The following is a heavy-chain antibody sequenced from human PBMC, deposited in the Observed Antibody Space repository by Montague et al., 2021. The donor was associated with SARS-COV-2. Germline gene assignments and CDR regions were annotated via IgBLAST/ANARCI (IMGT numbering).Heavy chain of an antibody. CDR2: ISSSATKI. CDR3: ARVWAYGFDL. V-gene: IGHV3-11*01. Sequence: RSLSLAASEFTFTDYYMSWIRQAPGKGLEWISHISSSATKIFYADSVKGRFTISRDNAKSSLFLQLSSLRAEDTAVYFCARVWAYGFDLWGQGTLVTVSS. D-gene: IGHD3-10*01. CDR1: EFTFTDYY. J-gene: IGHJ4*02.